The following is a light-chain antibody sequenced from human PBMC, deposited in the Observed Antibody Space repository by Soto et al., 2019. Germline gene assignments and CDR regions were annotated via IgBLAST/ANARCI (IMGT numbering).Light chain of an antibody. V-gene: IGKV3-20*01. CDR1: HSVSSSY. CDR3: QQYGSSPPYT. Sequence: EIVLTQSPGTLSLSPGERATLSCRASHSVSSSYLAWYQQKPGQAPRLLIYGASSRAAGIPGRFSGSGSGTDFTLTISRLEPEDFAVYYCQQYGSSPPYTIGQGTKLEIK. CDR2: GAS. J-gene: IGKJ2*01.